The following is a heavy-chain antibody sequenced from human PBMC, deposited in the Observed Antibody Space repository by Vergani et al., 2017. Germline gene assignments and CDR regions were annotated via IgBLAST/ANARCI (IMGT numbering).Heavy chain of an antibody. D-gene: IGHD5-18*01. CDR2: SNHSGST. J-gene: IGHJ4*02. CDR1: GGSFSGYY. CDR3: ARGQNVETAMVGYYFDY. Sequence: QVQLQESGPGLVKPSETLSLTCAVYGGSFSGYYWSWIRQPPGRGLEWIGESNHSGSTNYNQSLKSRVTISVATSKNESALKLCAVTAADPAVYYCARGQNVETAMVGYYFDYWGQGTLVTVSS. V-gene: IGHV4-34*01.